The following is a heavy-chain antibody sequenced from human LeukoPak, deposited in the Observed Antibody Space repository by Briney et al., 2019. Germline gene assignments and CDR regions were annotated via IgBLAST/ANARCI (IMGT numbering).Heavy chain of an antibody. D-gene: IGHD3-3*01. CDR2: INHSGST. V-gene: IGHV4-34*01. CDR1: GGSFSGYY. Sequence: PSETLSLTCAVYGGSFSGYYWSWIRQPPGKGLEWIGEINHSGSTNYNPSLKSRVTISVDTSKNQFSLKLSSVTAADTAVYYCARARGSIFGVVIDYWGQGTLVTVSS. J-gene: IGHJ4*02. CDR3: ARARGSIFGVVIDY.